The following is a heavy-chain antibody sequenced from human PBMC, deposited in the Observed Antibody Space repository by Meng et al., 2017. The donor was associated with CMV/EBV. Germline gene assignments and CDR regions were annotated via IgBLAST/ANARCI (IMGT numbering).Heavy chain of an antibody. CDR3: ARTGIAARRGADY. V-gene: IGHV3-48*04. CDR1: GFTFSSYS. D-gene: IGHD6-6*01. CDR2: ISSSSSTI. Sequence: GESLKISCAASGFTFSSYSMNWVRQAPGKGLEWVSYISSSSSTIYYADSVKGRFTISRDYAKNSLYLQMNSLRAEDTAVYYCARTGIAARRGADYWGQGTLVTVSS. J-gene: IGHJ4*02.